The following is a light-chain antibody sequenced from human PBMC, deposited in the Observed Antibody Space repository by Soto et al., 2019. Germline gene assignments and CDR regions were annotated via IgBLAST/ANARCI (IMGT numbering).Light chain of an antibody. V-gene: IGKV3-20*01. CDR1: QSVSSNY. Sequence: EIVLTQSPGTLSLSPGERATLSCRASQSVSSNYLAWYQQKPGQAPRLVIYDASSRATGITDRFSGSGSGTDFTLTISILEPEDFAVYYCQQYGSSPTWTFGQGTKVEIK. CDR3: QQYGSSPTWT. CDR2: DAS. J-gene: IGKJ1*01.